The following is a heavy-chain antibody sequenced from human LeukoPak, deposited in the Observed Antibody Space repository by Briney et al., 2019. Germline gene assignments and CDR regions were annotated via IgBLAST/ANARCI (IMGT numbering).Heavy chain of an antibody. CDR1: GYTFIAYY. V-gene: IGHV1-2*02. D-gene: IGHD2-2*01. CDR2: INPNSGGT. J-gene: IGHJ5*02. CDR3: ARGMGVLVPAATWFDP. Sequence: RASVKVSCKASGYTFIAYYMHWVRQAPGQGLEWMGWINPNSGGTNYAQKFQGRVTTTRDTSISTAYMDLSRLRSDDTAVYYCARGMGVLVPAATWFDPWGQGTLVTVSS.